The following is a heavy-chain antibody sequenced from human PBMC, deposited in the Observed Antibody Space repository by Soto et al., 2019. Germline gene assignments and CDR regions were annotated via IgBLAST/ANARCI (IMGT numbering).Heavy chain of an antibody. CDR2: ISYDGTNK. J-gene: IGHJ4*02. CDR3: ARDPKTSGGQHWAFNYFDS. Sequence: PGGSLRRSCAASGFSFSISPMHWVRHAPGKGPEWVALISYDGTNKFYADSVKGRFTISRDNSKSTLYLQVDSLRPEDAAVYYCARDPKTSGGQHWAFNYFDSWGQGTLVTVSS. V-gene: IGHV3-30-3*01. D-gene: IGHD7-27*01. CDR1: GFSFSISP.